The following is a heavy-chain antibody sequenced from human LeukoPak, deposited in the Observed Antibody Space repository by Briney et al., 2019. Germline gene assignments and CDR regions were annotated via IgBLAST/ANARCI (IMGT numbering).Heavy chain of an antibody. CDR1: GFTFSSYE. J-gene: IGHJ5*02. V-gene: IGHV3-48*03. CDR3: ARGARAFAWLTSFDP. CDR2: VSSSGSPI. Sequence: GGSLRLSCAASGFTFSSYEMNWVRQAPGKGLEWVSYVSSSGSPIFYADSVKGRFTISRDNAQKSVYLQMNSLRAEDTAVYYCARGARAFAWLTSFDPWGQGTLVTVSS. D-gene: IGHD3-16*01.